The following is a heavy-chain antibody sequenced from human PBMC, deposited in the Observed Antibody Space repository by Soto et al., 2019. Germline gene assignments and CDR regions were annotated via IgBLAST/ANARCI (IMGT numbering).Heavy chain of an antibody. V-gene: IGHV1-69*01. CDR1: GDTFSRST. D-gene: IGHD6-6*01. CDR2: IIPVLATT. CDR3: ARLRSTSAERKMDV. Sequence: QVQLVQSGADVKKPGSSVKVSCKASGDTFSRSTISWVRQAPGQGLEWMGGIIPVLATTNYAQKFQGRLTITADESTTTAYMELSSLRSEGTAVYYCARLRSTSAERKMDVWGQGTTVTVSS. J-gene: IGHJ6*02.